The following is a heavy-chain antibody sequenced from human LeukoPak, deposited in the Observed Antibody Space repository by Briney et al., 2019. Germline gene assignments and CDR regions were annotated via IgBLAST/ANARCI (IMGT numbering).Heavy chain of an antibody. J-gene: IGHJ4*02. CDR1: GGSISSGDYY. CDR3: ARKPYSSGEDY. Sequence: SQTLSLTCPVSGGSISSGDYYWSWIRQPPGKGLEWIGYIYYSGSTYYNPSLKSRVTISVDTSKNQFSLKLSSVTAAVTAVYYCARKPYSSGEDYWGQGTLVTVSS. D-gene: IGHD6-19*01. CDR2: IYYSGST. V-gene: IGHV4-30-4*01.